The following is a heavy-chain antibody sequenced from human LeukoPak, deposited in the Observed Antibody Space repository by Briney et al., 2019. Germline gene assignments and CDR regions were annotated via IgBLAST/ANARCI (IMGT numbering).Heavy chain of an antibody. D-gene: IGHD3-3*01. CDR1: GFTFSSYA. J-gene: IGHJ4*02. V-gene: IGHV3-23*01. CDR3: AKDHLRVELRFLEWLPYGYYFDY. CDR2: ISGSGGST. Sequence: GGSLRLSCAASGFTFSSYAMSWVRQAPGKGLEWVSAISGSGGSTYYADSGKGRFTISRDNSKNTLYLQMNSLRAEDTAVYYCAKDHLRVELRFLEWLPYGYYFDYWGQGTLVTVSS.